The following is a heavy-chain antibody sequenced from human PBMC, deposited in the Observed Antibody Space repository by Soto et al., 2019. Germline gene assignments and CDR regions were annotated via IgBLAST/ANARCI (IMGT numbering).Heavy chain of an antibody. Sequence: LSLTCTVSGGSIRSGGYYWSWVRQSPRRGLEWIGNIYYSGSTYYNPSLKSRLTISVDTSKNQFSLNLSSVTAADTAVYYCARDRLMATAGTARHYFGLDVWGQGTTVTVSS. CDR1: GGSIRSGGYY. CDR2: IYYSGST. V-gene: IGHV4-31*03. J-gene: IGHJ6*02. CDR3: ARDRLMATAGTARHYFGLDV. D-gene: IGHD5-18*01.